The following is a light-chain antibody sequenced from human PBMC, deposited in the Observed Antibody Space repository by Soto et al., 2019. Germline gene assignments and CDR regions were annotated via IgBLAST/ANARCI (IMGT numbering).Light chain of an antibody. Sequence: EIVLTQSPGTLSLSPGDRATLSCRASQSGSGSYLAWYQQKPGQAPRLLISGASRRATGIPDRFSGSGSGTDFTLTISSLEPEDFAVYYCQQYGKSPLTFGGGTKVDIK. J-gene: IGKJ4*01. CDR1: QSGSGSY. CDR2: GAS. V-gene: IGKV3-20*01. CDR3: QQYGKSPLT.